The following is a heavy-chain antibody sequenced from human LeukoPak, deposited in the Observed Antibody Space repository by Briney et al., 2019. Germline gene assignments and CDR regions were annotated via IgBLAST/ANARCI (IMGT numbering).Heavy chain of an antibody. CDR3: ARMSSSSAYYYYGMDV. D-gene: IGHD6-6*01. CDR2: INHSGST. Sequence: SETLSLTCAVYGGTFSAYYWSWIRQPPGKGLEWIGEINHSGSTNYNPSLMSRVTISVDTSKNQFSLKLSSLTAADTAVYYCARMSSSSAYYYYGMDVWGQGTTVTVSS. V-gene: IGHV4-34*01. J-gene: IGHJ6*02. CDR1: GGTFSAYY.